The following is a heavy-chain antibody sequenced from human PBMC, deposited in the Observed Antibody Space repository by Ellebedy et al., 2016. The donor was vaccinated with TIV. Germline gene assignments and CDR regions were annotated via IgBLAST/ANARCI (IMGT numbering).Heavy chain of an antibody. CDR2: ISYDGSNK. Sequence: GESLKISCAASGFTFSSSAMHWVRQAPGKGLEWVAVISYDGSNKYYADSVKGRLTISRDNSKNTLYLQMNSLTAEDTDVYYCAAGLGPMERLDYWGQGTLVTVSS. J-gene: IGHJ4*02. V-gene: IGHV3-30*01. D-gene: IGHD1-1*01. CDR1: GFTFSSSA. CDR3: AAGLGPMERLDY.